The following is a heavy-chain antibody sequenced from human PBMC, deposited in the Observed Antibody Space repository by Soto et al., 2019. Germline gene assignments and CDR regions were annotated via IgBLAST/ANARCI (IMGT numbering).Heavy chain of an antibody. CDR3: ARLENGTMVRDVGYGMDV. Sequence: QVQLQESGPGLVKPSQTLSLTCTVSGGSISSGGYYWSWIRQHPGKGLEWIGYIYYSGSTYYNPSLRRRVTISVDTSKNQFSLKLSSVTAADTAVYYCARLENGTMVRDVGYGMDVWGQGTTVTVSS. J-gene: IGHJ6*02. CDR1: GGSISSGGYY. CDR2: IYYSGST. D-gene: IGHD3-10*01. V-gene: IGHV4-31*03.